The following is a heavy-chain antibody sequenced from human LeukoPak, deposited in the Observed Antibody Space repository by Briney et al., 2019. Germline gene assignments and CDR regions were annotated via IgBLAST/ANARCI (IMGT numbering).Heavy chain of an antibody. CDR2: TYYRSKWYN. V-gene: IGHV6-1*01. J-gene: IGHJ3*02. CDR3: ARDLLESIRGSGGFDI. Sequence: SQTLSLTCAISGDSVSSNSAAWNWIRQSPSRGLEWLGRTYYRSKWYNDYAVSVKSRITINPDTSKNQFSLQLNSVTPEDTAVYYCARDLLESIRGSGGFDIWGQGTMVTVSS. D-gene: IGHD4-23*01. CDR1: GDSVSSNSAA.